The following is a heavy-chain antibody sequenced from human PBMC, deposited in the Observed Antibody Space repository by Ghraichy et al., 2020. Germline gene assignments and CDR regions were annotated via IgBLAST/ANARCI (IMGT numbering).Heavy chain of an antibody. Sequence: GGSLRLSCAASGFTFSSYKIHWVRQAPGKGLEWVSSISSTSSYIYYADSVKGRFTISRDNGWNSLYLQLNSLRDDDTAVYYCAREGSKTTVPQAYYYFDLWGRGTLVTVSS. V-gene: IGHV3-21*01. D-gene: IGHD4-17*01. J-gene: IGHJ2*01. CDR3: AREGSKTTVPQAYYYFDL. CDR2: ISSTSSYI. CDR1: GFTFSSYK.